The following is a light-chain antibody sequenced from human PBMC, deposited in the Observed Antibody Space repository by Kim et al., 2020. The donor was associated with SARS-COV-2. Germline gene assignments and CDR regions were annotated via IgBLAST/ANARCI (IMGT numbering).Light chain of an antibody. CDR3: QQYGKAPIT. Sequence: SPGESVTLSRRASQSVPSNYLAWYQQRPGQAPRLLISGASNRATVIPGRFSGSGSGTDFTLTISRLEPEDFVMYYCQQYGKAPITFGQGTRVEIK. V-gene: IGKV3-20*01. CDR1: QSVPSNY. CDR2: GAS. J-gene: IGKJ5*01.